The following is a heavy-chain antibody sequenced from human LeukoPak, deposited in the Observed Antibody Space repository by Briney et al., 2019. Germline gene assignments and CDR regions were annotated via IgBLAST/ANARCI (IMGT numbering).Heavy chain of an antibody. J-gene: IGHJ4*02. CDR2: IKQDGSEK. V-gene: IGHV3-7*01. CDR3: ARVHGGYPFDQ. D-gene: IGHD2-15*01. Sequence: PGGSLRLSCAASGFTFSNYWMNWVRQAPGEGLEWVANIKQDGSEKYYVDSVEGRFTVSRDNTKNSLYLQMNGLRAEDTAVYYCARVHGGYPFDQWGQGTLVTVSS. CDR1: GFTFSNYW.